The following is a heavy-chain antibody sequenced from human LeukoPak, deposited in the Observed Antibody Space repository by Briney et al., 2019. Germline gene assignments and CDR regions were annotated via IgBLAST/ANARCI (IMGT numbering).Heavy chain of an antibody. Sequence: PGGSLRLSCAASGFIFSSYSMNWVRQAPGKGLEWVSFISSSGSYIYYADSVKGRFTISRDNAKNSLYVQMNSLRAEDTAVYYCARAVEAVAGTGFDYWGQGTLVTVSS. D-gene: IGHD6-19*01. CDR2: ISSSGSYI. J-gene: IGHJ4*02. CDR3: ARAVEAVAGTGFDY. V-gene: IGHV3-21*01. CDR1: GFIFSSYS.